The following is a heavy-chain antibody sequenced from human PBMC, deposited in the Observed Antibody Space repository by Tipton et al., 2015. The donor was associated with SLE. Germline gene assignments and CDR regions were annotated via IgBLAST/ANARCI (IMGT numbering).Heavy chain of an antibody. D-gene: IGHD6-13*01. CDR2: ISPSGDST. V-gene: IGHV3-23*01. CDR3: AKGGSIWCTYNYFDS. Sequence: SLRLSCAASGFPFRNNAMTWVRQAPGKGLEYVSAISPSGDSTYYGDSVKGRFTISRDNSKNTLYLQMNSVRADDTAVYYCAKGGSIWCTYNYFDSWGQGTLVTVSS. CDR1: GFPFRNNA. J-gene: IGHJ5*01.